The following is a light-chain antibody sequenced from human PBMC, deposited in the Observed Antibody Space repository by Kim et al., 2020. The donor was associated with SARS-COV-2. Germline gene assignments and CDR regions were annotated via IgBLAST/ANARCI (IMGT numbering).Light chain of an antibody. CDR2: KNH. V-gene: IGLV1-47*01. CDR3: ASWDDSLSGFVV. Sequence: WVTISCSGSRSNIGNNFVYWYQQIPGTAPKVLIYKNHRRPSGVPDRFSGSKSGTSASLAISGLRSEDEGDYYCASWDDSLSGFVVFGGGTQLTVL. CDR1: RSNIGNNF. J-gene: IGLJ2*01.